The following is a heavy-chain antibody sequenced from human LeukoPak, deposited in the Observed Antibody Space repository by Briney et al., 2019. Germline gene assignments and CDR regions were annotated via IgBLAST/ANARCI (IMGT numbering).Heavy chain of an antibody. CDR3: ARDMVATGWFDP. CDR1: GYTFTGYY. D-gene: IGHD2-21*02. CDR2: INPNSGGT. Sequence: ASVKVSCKASGYTFTGYYMHWVRQAPGQGLEWMGWINPNSGGTNYAQKFQGRVTMTRDTSTSTVYMELSSLRSEDTAVYYCARDMVATGWFDPWGQGTLVTVSS. J-gene: IGHJ5*02. V-gene: IGHV1-2*02.